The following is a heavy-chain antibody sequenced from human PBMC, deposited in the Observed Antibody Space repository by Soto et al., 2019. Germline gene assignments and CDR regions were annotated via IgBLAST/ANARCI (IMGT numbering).Heavy chain of an antibody. D-gene: IGHD2-15*01. V-gene: IGHV1-69*02. Sequence: QVQLVQSGAEVKKPGSSVKVSCKASGGTFSSYTISWVRQAPGQGLEWMGRIIPILGIANYAQKFQGRVTITADKSTSTPYMELSSLTSEDTAVYYCAGYCSGGSCYSHYWGQGTLVTVSS. CDR2: IIPILGIA. CDR3: AGYCSGGSCYSHY. J-gene: IGHJ4*02. CDR1: GGTFSSYT.